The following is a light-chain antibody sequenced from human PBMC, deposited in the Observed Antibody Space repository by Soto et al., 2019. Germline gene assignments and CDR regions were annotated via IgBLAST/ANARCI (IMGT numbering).Light chain of an antibody. CDR3: SSYAGSSNV. V-gene: IGLV2-8*01. CDR1: SSDVGGYNY. CDR2: EVN. Sequence: QSALTQPPSASGSPGQSVAISCTGTSSDVGGYNYVSWYQQHPGKDPKLMIYEVNKRPSGVPDRFSGSKSGNTASLTVSGLQAEEEADYYCSSYAGSSNVFGTGTKVTVL. J-gene: IGLJ1*01.